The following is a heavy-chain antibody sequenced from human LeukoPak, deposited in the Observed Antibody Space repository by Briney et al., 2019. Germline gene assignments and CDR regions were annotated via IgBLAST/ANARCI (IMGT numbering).Heavy chain of an antibody. J-gene: IGHJ3*02. Sequence: GGSLRLSCAASGFTFSSYWMSWVRQAPGKGLEWVANIKQDGSEKYYVDSVKGRFTISRDNAKNSLHLQMNSLRAEDTAVYYCASVYGSGSYYNPDAFDIWGQGTMVTVSS. V-gene: IGHV3-7*01. CDR1: GFTFSSYW. CDR2: IKQDGSEK. D-gene: IGHD3-10*01. CDR3: ASVYGSGSYYNPDAFDI.